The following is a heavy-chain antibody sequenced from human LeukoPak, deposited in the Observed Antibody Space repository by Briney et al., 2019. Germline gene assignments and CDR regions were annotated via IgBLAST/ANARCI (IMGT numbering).Heavy chain of an antibody. CDR2: MRDDGSEE. CDR1: GFTFRRHW. D-gene: IGHD3-22*01. V-gene: IGHV3-7*01. CDR3: AREWSSGYYFDY. Sequence: QPGGSLRLSCAASGFTFRRHWMSWVRQAPGKGLEWVANMRDDGSEEFYVNSVKGRFTISRDNAKNSLYLQMNSLRAEDTAVYYCAREWSSGYYFDYWGQGTLVTVSS. J-gene: IGHJ4*02.